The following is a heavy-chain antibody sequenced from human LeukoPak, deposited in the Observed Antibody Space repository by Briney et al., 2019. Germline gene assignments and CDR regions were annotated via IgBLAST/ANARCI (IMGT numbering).Heavy chain of an antibody. D-gene: IGHD3-22*01. J-gene: IGHJ4*02. CDR1: GYSISSGYY. CDR2: IYYSGST. V-gene: IGHV4-61*01. CDR3: ARGHYYDSSGYPLGY. Sequence: PSETLSLTCTVSGYSISSGYYWGWIRQPPGKGLEWIGYIYYSGSTNYNPSLKSRVTISVDTSKNQFSLKLSSVTAADTAVYYCARGHYYDSSGYPLGYWGQGTLVTVSS.